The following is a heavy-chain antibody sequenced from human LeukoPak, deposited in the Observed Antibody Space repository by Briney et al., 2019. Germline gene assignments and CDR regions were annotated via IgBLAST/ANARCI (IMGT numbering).Heavy chain of an antibody. Sequence: QPGGSLRLSGAASGFTFSSYGMHWVRQARGKGLEWVAFIRYDGSSKYYADSVKGRFTISRDNSKNTLYLQMNSLRAEDTAVYYCARVYYYDSSGYYSFFDYWGQGTLVTVSS. CDR3: ARVYYYDSSGYYSFFDY. CDR1: GFTFSSYG. J-gene: IGHJ4*02. CDR2: IRYDGSSK. V-gene: IGHV3-30*02. D-gene: IGHD3-22*01.